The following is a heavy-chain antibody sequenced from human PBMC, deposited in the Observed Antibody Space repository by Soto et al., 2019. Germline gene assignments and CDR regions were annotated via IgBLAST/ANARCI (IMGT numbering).Heavy chain of an antibody. Sequence: GDSVKMTCDRSAHRFINLSTDCLLGLHGKGLAEIWILYHCDYAGLYSPSFQGQVTISADKSISTAYLQWSSLEASDAAMYYCARRKRAPGIAVAGLFDYCGQGTLVTVSS. CDR3: ARRKRAPGIAVAGLFDY. CDR2: LYHCDYAG. V-gene: IGHV5-51*01. J-gene: IGHJ4*02. D-gene: IGHD6-19*01. CDR1: AHRFINLS.